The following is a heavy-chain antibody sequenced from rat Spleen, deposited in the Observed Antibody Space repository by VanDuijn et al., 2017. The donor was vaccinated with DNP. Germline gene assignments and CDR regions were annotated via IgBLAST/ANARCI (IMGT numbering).Heavy chain of an antibody. CDR1: GFSLSDYS. CDR3: TRSESGDWYFDF. CDR2: IRANGIT. J-gene: IGHJ1*01. V-gene: IGHV2-19*01. Sequence: QVQLRESGPGLIQPSQSLSLTCTVSGFSLSDYSVHWVRQSPGEGLEWMGRIRANGITDYNSALKSRLSISRDTSKSQVFLKMNSLQTEDTAIYFCTRSESGDWYFDFWGPGTMVTVSS. D-gene: IGHD1-11*01.